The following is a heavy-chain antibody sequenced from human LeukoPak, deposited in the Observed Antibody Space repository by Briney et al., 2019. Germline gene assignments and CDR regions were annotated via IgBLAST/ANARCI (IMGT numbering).Heavy chain of an antibody. CDR3: ARDPRAAAPFYGMDV. V-gene: IGHV3-53*01. Sequence: GGSLRLSCAASGSTVSSNYMSWVRQAPGKGLEWVSVIYSGGSTYYADSVKGRFTISRDNSKNTLYLQMNSLRAEDTAVYYCARDPRAAAPFYGMDVWGQGTTVTVSS. CDR1: GSTVSSNY. D-gene: IGHD6-13*01. CDR2: IYSGGST. J-gene: IGHJ6*02.